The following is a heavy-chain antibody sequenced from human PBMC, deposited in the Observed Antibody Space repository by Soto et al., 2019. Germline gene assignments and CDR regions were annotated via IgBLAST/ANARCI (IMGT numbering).Heavy chain of an antibody. J-gene: IGHJ6*03. Sequence: PSETLSLTCTVSGGSISSSSYYWGWIRQPPGKGLEWIGSIYYSGSTYYNPSLKSRVTISVDTSKNQFSLKLSSVTAADTAVYYCARPRVGHSGYGNFGHKYYMDVWGKGTTVTVSS. D-gene: IGHD5-12*01. CDR1: GGSISSSSYY. CDR3: ARPRVGHSGYGNFGHKYYMDV. CDR2: IYYSGST. V-gene: IGHV4-39*01.